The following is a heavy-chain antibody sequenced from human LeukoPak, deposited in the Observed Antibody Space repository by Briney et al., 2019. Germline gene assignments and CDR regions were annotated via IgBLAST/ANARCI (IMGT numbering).Heavy chain of an antibody. J-gene: IGHJ4*02. CDR2: IYYSGST. CDR3: ARDREGWLQKSD. V-gene: IGHV4-39*02. CDR1: GDFISRSSYY. Sequence: SETLSLTCTVSGDFISRSSYYWGWIRQPPGKGLEWIGSIYYSGSTYYNPSLKSRVTISVDTSKNQFSLKLSSVTAADTAVYYCARDREGWLQKSDWGQGTLVTVSS. D-gene: IGHD5-24*01.